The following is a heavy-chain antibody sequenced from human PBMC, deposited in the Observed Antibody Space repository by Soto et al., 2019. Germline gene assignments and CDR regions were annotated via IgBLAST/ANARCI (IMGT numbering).Heavy chain of an antibody. J-gene: IGHJ4*02. CDR2: INPNSGGT. D-gene: IGHD3-22*01. CDR1: GYTFTVYY. V-gene: IGHV1-2*02. Sequence: ASVKVSCKASGYTFTVYYMHWVLQSALQGLEWMGWINPNSGGTNYAQKFQGRVTMTRDTSISTAYMELSRLRSDDTAVYYCARDYYDSSGYPGADYWGQGTLVTVSS. CDR3: ARDYYDSSGYPGADY.